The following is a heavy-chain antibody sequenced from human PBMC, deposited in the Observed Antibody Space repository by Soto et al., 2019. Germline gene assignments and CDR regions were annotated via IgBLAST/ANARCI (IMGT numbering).Heavy chain of an antibody. CDR1: GGSLSGDY. V-gene: IGHV4-59*01. CDR3: ARKYKYGYDWFDP. J-gene: IGHJ5*02. Sequence: LSLTCTVSGGSLSGDYWTWIRQSPGRGLEWLGYIHSSGSTNYNPSLKSRVTISIDTSNNRFSLRLSSVIAGDAAIYYCARKYKYGYDWFDPWGQGTQVTVSS. CDR2: IHSSGST. D-gene: IGHD5-18*01.